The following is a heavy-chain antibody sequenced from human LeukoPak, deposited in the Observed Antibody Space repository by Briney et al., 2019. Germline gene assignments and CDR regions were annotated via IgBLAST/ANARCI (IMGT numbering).Heavy chain of an antibody. CDR1: GFTFSSYA. V-gene: IGHV3-30-3*01. CDR3: AKGPLRGTAAAIDY. Sequence: GRSLRLSCAASGFTFSSYAMHWVRQAPGKGLEWVAVISYDGSNKYYADSVKGRFTISRDNSKNTLYLQMNSLRAEDTAAYYCAKGPLRGTAAAIDYWGQGTLVTVSS. J-gene: IGHJ4*02. CDR2: ISYDGSNK. D-gene: IGHD2-2*01.